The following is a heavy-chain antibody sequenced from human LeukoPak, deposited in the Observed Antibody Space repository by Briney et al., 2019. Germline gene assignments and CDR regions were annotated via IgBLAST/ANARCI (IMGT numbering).Heavy chain of an antibody. CDR1: GGSISSGGYS. CDR3: ARGRRGGSWFDY. Sequence: NPSETLSLTCAVSGGSISSGGYSWSWIRQPPGKGLEWIGYIYHSGSTYYNPSLKSRVTISVDRSKNQFSLKLSSVTAADTAVYYCARGRRGGSWFDYWGQGTLVTVSS. J-gene: IGHJ4*02. V-gene: IGHV4-30-2*01. D-gene: IGHD6-13*01. CDR2: IYHSGST.